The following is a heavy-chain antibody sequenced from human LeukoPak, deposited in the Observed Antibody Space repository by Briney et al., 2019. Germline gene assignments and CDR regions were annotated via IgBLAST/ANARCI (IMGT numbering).Heavy chain of an antibody. J-gene: IGHJ4*02. V-gene: IGHV1-2*02. CDR1: RYNFNAYY. D-gene: IGHD2-8*01. CDR2: INPNSGAT. Sequence: ASVKVSCTASRYNFNAYYLHWVRQAPGQGLEWMGWINPNSGATKYLQTFDGRVTLTRDTSISTAYMELTTLIADDSALYYCAREGGNGGFDYWGQGTLVTVSS. CDR3: AREGGNGGFDY.